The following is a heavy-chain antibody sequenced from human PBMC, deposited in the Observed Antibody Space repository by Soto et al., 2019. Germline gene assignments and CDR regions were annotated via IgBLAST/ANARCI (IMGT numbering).Heavy chain of an antibody. D-gene: IGHD2-15*01. CDR1: GYTFSDYY. J-gene: IGHJ3*01. CDR3: ANGGEICSTGSCNSSLGDAFDV. CDR2: TSPNNGAT. V-gene: IGHV1-2*02. Sequence: ASVKVSCKASGYTFSDYYMHWVRQAPGQGLECMGWTSPNNGATNYAQKFQDRVTMTRDASISTAYMELSRLRSDDTAVYYCANGGEICSTGSCNSSLGDAFDVWGQGTTVTVSS.